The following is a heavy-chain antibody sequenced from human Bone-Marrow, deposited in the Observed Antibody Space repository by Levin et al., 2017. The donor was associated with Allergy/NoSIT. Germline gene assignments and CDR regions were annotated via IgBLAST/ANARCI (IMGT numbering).Heavy chain of an antibody. V-gene: IGHV3-33*01. CDR1: GFTFSSYG. CDR2: IWYDGNNR. J-gene: IGHJ4*02. CDR3: AREGGYNQFYFDY. D-gene: IGHD5-18*01. Sequence: GESLKISCAASGFTFSSYGMHWVRQAPGKGLEWVAVIWYDGNNRYYADSVKGRFTISRDISKNTVSLQMNSLRADDTAVYYCAREGGYNQFYFDYWGRGTLVTVSS.